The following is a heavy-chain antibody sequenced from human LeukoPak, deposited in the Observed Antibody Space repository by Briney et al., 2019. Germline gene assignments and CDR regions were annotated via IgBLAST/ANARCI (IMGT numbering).Heavy chain of an antibody. J-gene: IGHJ1*01. CDR2: IYYTGST. Sequence: ETLSPTCTVSGGPIRRYYWSLIRQPPGKGLGWIGYIYYTGSTNYNPPPKSRVPISFDTSKTQVSLKLGPVTAADPARDYLSRHDSAGNSYFQYWGQGTLVTVSS. CDR3: SRHDSAGNSYFQY. D-gene: IGHD3-22*01. V-gene: IGHV4-59*08. CDR1: GGPIRRYY.